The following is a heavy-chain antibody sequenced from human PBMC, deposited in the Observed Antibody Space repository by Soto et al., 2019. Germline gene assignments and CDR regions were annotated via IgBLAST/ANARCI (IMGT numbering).Heavy chain of an antibody. V-gene: IGHV4-31*01. CDR1: GGSISSGGYY. CDR3: ASSQSAAYYDSSGYYPPFDY. CDR2: IYYSGST. D-gene: IGHD3-22*01. J-gene: IGHJ4*02. Sequence: SETLSLTCTVSGGSISSGGYYWSWIRQHPGKGLEWIGYIYYSGSTYYNPSLKSLVTISVDTSKNQFSLKLSSVTAADTAVYYCASSQSAAYYDSSGYYPPFDYWGQGTLVTVSS.